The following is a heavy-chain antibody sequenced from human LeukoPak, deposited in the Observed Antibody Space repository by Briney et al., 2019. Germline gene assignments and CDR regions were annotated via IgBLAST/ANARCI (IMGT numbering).Heavy chain of an antibody. J-gene: IGHJ6*03. CDR2: INSDGSST. CDR1: GFTFSSYW. Sequence: GGSLRLSCAASGFTFSSYWMHWVRQAPGQGLVWVSRINSDGSSTSYADSVKGRFTISRDNAKNTLYLQMNSLRAEDTAVYYCASLGDSYGFDYYYYMDVWGKGTTVTVSS. V-gene: IGHV3-74*01. D-gene: IGHD5-18*01. CDR3: ASLGDSYGFDYYYYMDV.